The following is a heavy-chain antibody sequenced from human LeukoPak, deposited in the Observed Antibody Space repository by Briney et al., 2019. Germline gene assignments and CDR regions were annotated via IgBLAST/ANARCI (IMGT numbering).Heavy chain of an antibody. CDR3: ARDAPMVRGVIGLFDY. V-gene: IGHV3-33*01. J-gene: IGHJ4*02. Sequence: AGGSLRLSCAASGFTFSSYGMHWVRQASGKGLEWVAVIWYDGSNKYYADSVKGRFTISRDNSKNTLYLQMNSLRAEDTAVYYCARDAPMVRGVIGLFDYWGQGTLVTVSS. CDR1: GFTFSSYG. CDR2: IWYDGSNK. D-gene: IGHD3-10*01.